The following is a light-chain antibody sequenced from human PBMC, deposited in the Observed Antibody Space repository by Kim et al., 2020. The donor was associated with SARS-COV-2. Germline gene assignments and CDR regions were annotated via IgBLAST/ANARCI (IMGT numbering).Light chain of an antibody. CDR1: QSVSSN. CDR2: GAS. Sequence: EIVMTHSPATLSVSPGERATLSCRASQSVSSNLAWYQQKPGQAPRLLIYGASTRATGIPDRFSGSGSGTEFTLTISSLQSEDFAVYYCQQYNYWPPLTFGGGTKLEI. CDR3: QQYNYWPPLT. V-gene: IGKV3-15*01. J-gene: IGKJ4*01.